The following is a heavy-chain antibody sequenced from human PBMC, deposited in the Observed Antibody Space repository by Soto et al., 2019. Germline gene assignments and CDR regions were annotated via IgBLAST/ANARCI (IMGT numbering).Heavy chain of an antibody. J-gene: IGHJ4*02. CDR3: AREAANIVATTNFDY. CDR1: GFTFSSYS. V-gene: IGHV3-48*01. CDR2: ISSRSSTI. Sequence: GGSLRLSCAASGFTFSSYSMNWVRQDPGKGLEWVSYISSRSSTIYYADTVKGRFTISRDNAKNSLYLQMDSLRAEDTSVYYCAREAANIVATTNFDYWGQGT. D-gene: IGHD5-12*01.